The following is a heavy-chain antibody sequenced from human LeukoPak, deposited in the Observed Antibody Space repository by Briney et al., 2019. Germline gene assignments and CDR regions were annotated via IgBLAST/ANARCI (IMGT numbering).Heavy chain of an antibody. D-gene: IGHD2-21*02. CDR1: GYTFTAYY. V-gene: IGHV1-2*02. CDR3: ARGVTARGFYYYMDV. CDR2: INLNSGDT. J-gene: IGHJ6*03. Sequence: ASVKVSCKASGYTFTAYYMHWVRQAPGQGLEGMGWINLNSGDTNYAQKFQGRVTMTRDTSISTAYMELSRLKSDDTAVFYCARGVTARGFYYYMDVWGKGTTVTISS.